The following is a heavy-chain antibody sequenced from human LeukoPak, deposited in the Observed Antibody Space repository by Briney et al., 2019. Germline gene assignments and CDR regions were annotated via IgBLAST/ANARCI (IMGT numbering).Heavy chain of an antibody. D-gene: IGHD5-24*01. CDR3: ARSLDGRDGYNYFY. Sequence: SETLSLTCTVSGGSISSSSYYWGWIRQPPGKGLEWIGSIYHTGSTYYNPSLKSRVTISVDTSKNQFSLKLSSVTAADTAVYYCARSLDGRDGYNYFYWGQGTLVTVSS. J-gene: IGHJ4*02. CDR1: GGSISSSSYY. V-gene: IGHV4-39*01. CDR2: IYHTGST.